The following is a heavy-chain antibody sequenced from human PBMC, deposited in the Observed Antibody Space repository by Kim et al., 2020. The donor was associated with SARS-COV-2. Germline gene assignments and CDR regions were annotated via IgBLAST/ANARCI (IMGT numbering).Heavy chain of an antibody. CDR3: AKVAAAGTSFDP. Sequence: GGSLRLSCAASGFTFSSYGMHWVRQAPGKGLEWVAVISYDGSNKYYADSVKGRFTISRDNSKNTLYLQMNSLRAEDTAVYYCAKVAAAGTSFDPWGQGTLVTVSS. CDR1: GFTFSSYG. J-gene: IGHJ5*02. V-gene: IGHV3-30*18. D-gene: IGHD6-13*01. CDR2: ISYDGSNK.